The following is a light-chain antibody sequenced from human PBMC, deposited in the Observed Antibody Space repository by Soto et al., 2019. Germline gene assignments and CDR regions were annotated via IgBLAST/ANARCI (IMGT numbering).Light chain of an antibody. CDR2: DAS. V-gene: IGKV3-11*01. Sequence: EIVLTQSPATLSLSPGERATLSCRASQSVSSYLAWDQQKPGQAPRLLISDASNRATGIPARFSGSGSGTDFTLTISSLEPEDFAVYYCHQRQYWPPITFGQGTRLEIK. CDR1: QSVSSY. J-gene: IGKJ5*01. CDR3: HQRQYWPPIT.